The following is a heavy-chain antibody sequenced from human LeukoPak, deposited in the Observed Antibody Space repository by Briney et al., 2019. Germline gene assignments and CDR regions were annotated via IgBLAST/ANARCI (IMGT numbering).Heavy chain of an antibody. J-gene: IGHJ3*02. V-gene: IGHV3-30-3*01. CDR3: AKAYTRSWYAAFDI. Sequence: GGSLRLSCAASGFTFSSYAMHWVRQAPGKGLEWVAVISYDGSNKYYADSVKGRFTISRDNSKNTLYLQMNSLRGDDTAMYYCAKAYTRSWYAAFDIWGQGTMVTISS. D-gene: IGHD6-13*01. CDR1: GFTFSSYA. CDR2: ISYDGSNK.